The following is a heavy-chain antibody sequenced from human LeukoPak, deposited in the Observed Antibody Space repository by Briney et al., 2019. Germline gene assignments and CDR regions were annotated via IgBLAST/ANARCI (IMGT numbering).Heavy chain of an antibody. CDR1: GFTFSNYG. CDR2: MWCDGSNK. D-gene: IGHD5-18*01. J-gene: IGHJ4*02. Sequence: GGSLRLSCAASGFTFSNYGMHWVRQAPGKGLEWVAVMWCDGSNKYYTDSVKGRLTISRDNSKNTLYLQMNSLRAEDTAVYYCAREDTSLVIAYWGQGTLVTVSS. V-gene: IGHV3-33*01. CDR3: AREDTSLVIAY.